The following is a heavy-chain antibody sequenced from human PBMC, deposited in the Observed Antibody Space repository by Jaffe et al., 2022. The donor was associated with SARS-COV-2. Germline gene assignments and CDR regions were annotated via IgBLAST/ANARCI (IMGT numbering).Heavy chain of an antibody. D-gene: IGHD3-22*01. J-gene: IGHJ4*02. Sequence: EVQLVQSGAEVKKPGESLKISCKNSGYSFTSYWIGWVRQMPGKGPEWMGIVYPGDSDTRYSPSFQGQVTISADKSISTAYLQWGSLKASDTAMYYCARRAYYDSTGYLFDYWGQGTLVTVSS. CDR1: GYSFTSYW. V-gene: IGHV5-51*01. CDR2: VYPGDSDT. CDR3: ARRAYYDSTGYLFDY.